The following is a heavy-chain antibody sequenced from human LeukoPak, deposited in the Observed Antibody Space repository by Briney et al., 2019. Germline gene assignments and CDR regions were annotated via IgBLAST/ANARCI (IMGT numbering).Heavy chain of an antibody. V-gene: IGHV3-7*01. CDR2: IKPDGGEK. CDR3: ARDAAFYCSGGSCYSDYFDY. CDR1: GFTFSSYM. Sequence: GGSLRLSCAASGFTFSSYMMTWVRQAPGKGLEWVANIKPDGGEKFYVDSVRGRFTISRDNAKNSLYLQMNSLRAEDTAVYYCARDAAFYCSGGSCYSDYFDYWGQGTLVTVSS. D-gene: IGHD2-15*01. J-gene: IGHJ4*02.